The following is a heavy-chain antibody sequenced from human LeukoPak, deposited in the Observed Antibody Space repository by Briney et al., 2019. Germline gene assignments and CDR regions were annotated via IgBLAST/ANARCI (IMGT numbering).Heavy chain of an antibody. D-gene: IGHD6-13*01. V-gene: IGHV3-21*01. CDR2: ISSSSSYI. CDR1: GFTFSSYS. J-gene: IGHJ6*02. Sequence: GGSLRLSCAASGFTFSSYSMNWVRQAPGKGLEWVSSISSSSSYIYYADSVKGRFTISRDNAKNSLYLQMNSLRAEDTAVYYCARDLSSGIAAAGTYYYYGMDVWGHGTTVTVSS. CDR3: ARDLSSGIAAAGTYYYYGMDV.